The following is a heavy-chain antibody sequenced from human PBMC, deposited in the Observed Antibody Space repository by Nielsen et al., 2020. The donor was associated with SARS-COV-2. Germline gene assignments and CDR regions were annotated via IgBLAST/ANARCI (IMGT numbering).Heavy chain of an antibody. CDR1: RFTFGAYA. CDR2: IRSKADGRTT. J-gene: IGHJ5*02. D-gene: IGHD3-16*01. CDR3: TRVGGSAAVILGSWFDP. V-gene: IGHV3-49*03. Sequence: GGSLRLSCTASRFTFGAYAMSWFRQAPGKGLEWVGFIRSKADGRTTEYPASVKGRFTISRDDTNSIAYLQMKSLKTEDTTVYYCTRVGGSAAVILGSWFDPWGQGTLVTVSS.